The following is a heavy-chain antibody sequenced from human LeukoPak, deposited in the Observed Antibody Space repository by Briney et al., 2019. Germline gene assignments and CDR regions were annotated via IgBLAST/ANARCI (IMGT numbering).Heavy chain of an antibody. V-gene: IGHV4-34*01. Sequence: SETLSLTCAVYGGSFSGYYWRWIRQPPGKGLEWIGEINHSGSTNYNPSLKSRVTISVDTSKNQFSLKLSSVTAADTAVYYCARQQLVHDAFDIWGQGTMVTVSS. CDR3: ARQQLVHDAFDI. D-gene: IGHD6-13*01. J-gene: IGHJ3*02. CDR1: GGSFSGYY. CDR2: INHSGST.